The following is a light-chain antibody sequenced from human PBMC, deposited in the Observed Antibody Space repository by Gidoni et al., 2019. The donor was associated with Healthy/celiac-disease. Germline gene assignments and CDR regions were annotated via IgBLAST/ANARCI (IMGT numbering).Light chain of an antibody. Sequence: SALSQPASVSGSPGQSITISCTGTSSDVGGYNYVSWYQQHPGKAPKLMIYEVSNRPSGVPDRFSGSKSGNTASLTISWLQAEDEADYYCSSYTSSSTYVFGTGTKVTVL. J-gene: IGLJ1*01. CDR2: EVS. CDR3: SSYTSSSTYV. CDR1: SSDVGGYNY. V-gene: IGLV2-14*01.